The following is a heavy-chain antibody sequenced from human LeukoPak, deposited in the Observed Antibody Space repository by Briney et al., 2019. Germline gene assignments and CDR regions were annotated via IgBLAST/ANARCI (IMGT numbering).Heavy chain of an antibody. CDR3: ARFLDKYYFDY. V-gene: IGHV4-34*01. Sequence: SETLSLTCAVYGGSFSGYYWSWIRQPPGKGLEWIGEINHSGSTNYNPSLKSRVTISVDTSKNQFSLKLSSVTAADTAVYYCARFLDKYYFDYWGQGTLVTVSS. CDR2: INHSGST. J-gene: IGHJ4*02. CDR1: GGSFSGYY. D-gene: IGHD3-3*01.